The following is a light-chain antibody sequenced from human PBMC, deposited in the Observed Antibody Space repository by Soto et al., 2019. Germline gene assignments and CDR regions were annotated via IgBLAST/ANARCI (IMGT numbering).Light chain of an antibody. V-gene: IGLV2-14*01. CDR1: SSDVGGYNY. Sequence: QSALTQPASVSGSPGQSITISCTGTSSDVGGYNYVSWYQQHPGKAPKLMIYAVTDRPSGVSSRFSGSKSGNTASLTISGLQAEDEADYYCISYTSSSTLVFGTGTKLTVL. CDR3: ISYTSSSTLV. J-gene: IGLJ1*01. CDR2: AVT.